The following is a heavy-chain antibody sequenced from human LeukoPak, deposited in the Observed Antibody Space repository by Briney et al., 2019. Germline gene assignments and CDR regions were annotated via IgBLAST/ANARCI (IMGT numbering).Heavy chain of an antibody. CDR1: GGSISSYY. V-gene: IGHV4-59*08. CDR3: ARRRQFDY. Sequence: PSETLSLTCTVSGGSISSYYWSWIRQPPGKGLEWIGYFYYSGSTNYNPSLKSRVTISVDTSKNQFSLKLSSVTAADTAVYYCARRRQFDYWGQGTLVTVSS. J-gene: IGHJ4*02. CDR2: FYYSGST.